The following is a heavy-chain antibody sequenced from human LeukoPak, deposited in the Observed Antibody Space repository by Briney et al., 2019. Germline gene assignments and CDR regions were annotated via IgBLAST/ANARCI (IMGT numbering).Heavy chain of an antibody. CDR2: INSDGSDA. Sequence: PGGSLRLSCAASGFTFSTYWMHWVRQAPGKGLVWVSRINSDGSDASYADSVKGRFTISRDNAKNTPYLQMNSLRAEDTAVYYCAREFYLHSDNYDSGNWGQGTLVTVSS. CDR1: GFTFSTYW. J-gene: IGHJ4*02. CDR3: AREFYLHSDNYDSGN. V-gene: IGHV3-74*01. D-gene: IGHD3-16*01.